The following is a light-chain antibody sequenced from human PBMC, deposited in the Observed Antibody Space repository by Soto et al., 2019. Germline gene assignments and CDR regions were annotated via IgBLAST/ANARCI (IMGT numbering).Light chain of an antibody. CDR2: GAS. J-gene: IGKJ1*01. V-gene: IGKV3-15*01. CDR3: QQYNNWPRT. CDR1: QSVSSD. Sequence: EIVMTQSPVTLSVSPGERATLSCKASQSVSSDLAWYHQKPGQAPRLLIYGASTRATGIPARFSGSGSGTEFTLTINSLQSEDFAVYHCQQYNNWPRTFGQGTKVEIK.